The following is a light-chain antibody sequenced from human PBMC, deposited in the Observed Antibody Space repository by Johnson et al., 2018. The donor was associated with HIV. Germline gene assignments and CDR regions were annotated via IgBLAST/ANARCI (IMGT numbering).Light chain of an antibody. V-gene: IGLV1-51*01. J-gene: IGLJ1*01. CDR1: SSNIGNNY. Sequence: QSVLTQPPSVSAAPGQKVTISCSGSSSNIGNNYVSWYQQLPGTAPKLLIYDNNKRPSGIPDRFSGSKSGTSATLGITGLQTGDEADYYGGTWDSSLSAGGVFGPGTKFTVL. CDR3: GTWDSSLSAGGV. CDR2: DNN.